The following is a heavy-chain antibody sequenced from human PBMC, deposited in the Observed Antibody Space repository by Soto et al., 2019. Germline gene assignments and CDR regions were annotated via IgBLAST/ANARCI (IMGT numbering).Heavy chain of an antibody. CDR3: ARPRGNVVGQNLEDTDFDP. J-gene: IGHJ5*02. CDR1: GGSVSTGDFS. D-gene: IGHD2-21*01. V-gene: IGHV4-31*03. CDR2: MYHSGSP. Sequence: QVQLQESGPGLVKPSQTLSLTCTVSGGSVSTGDFSWTWIRQPPGKGLEWIGDMYHSGSPYYNPCLKSRLTISVAPSKRQCSLRLASVSVAHTALYYCARPRGNVVGQNLEDTDFDPWGRGTLVTVSS.